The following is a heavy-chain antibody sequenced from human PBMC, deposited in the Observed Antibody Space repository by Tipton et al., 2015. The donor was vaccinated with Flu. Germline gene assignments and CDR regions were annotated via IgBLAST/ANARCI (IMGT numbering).Heavy chain of an antibody. V-gene: IGHV3-48*04. CDR3: ARDSDDSSTLLKEYYLDY. D-gene: IGHD2-2*01. CDR2: ISSSSSTI. CDR1: GFTFSSYS. Sequence: SLRLSCAASGFTFSSYSMNWVRQAPGKGLEWVSYISSSSSTIYYADSVKGRFTISRDNAKNSLYLQMNSLRAEDTAVYYCARDSDDSSTLLKEYYLDYWGQGTLVTVSS. J-gene: IGHJ4*02.